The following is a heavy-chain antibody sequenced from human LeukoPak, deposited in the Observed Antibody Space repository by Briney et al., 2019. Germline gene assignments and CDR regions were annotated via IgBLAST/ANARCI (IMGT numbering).Heavy chain of an antibody. Sequence: GGSLRLSCEGSGFTFSNYWMGWVRQAPGKGLQWVANIKTDGSEKYYVDSVKGRFTISRDNAKNSLYLQMNSLRAEDTAVYYCAKKFWVVPAAYDYWGQGTLVTVSS. V-gene: IGHV3-7*03. CDR2: IKTDGSEK. D-gene: IGHD2-2*01. CDR3: AKKFWVVPAAYDY. J-gene: IGHJ4*02. CDR1: GFTFSNYW.